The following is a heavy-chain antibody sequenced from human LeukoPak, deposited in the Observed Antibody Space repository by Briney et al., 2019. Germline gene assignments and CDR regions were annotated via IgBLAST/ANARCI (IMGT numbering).Heavy chain of an antibody. CDR1: GGTFSSYG. J-gene: IGHJ5*02. Sequence: ASVKVSCKASGGTFSSYGISWVRQAPGQGLEWMGWISAYNGNTNYAQKLQGRVTMTTDTSTSTAYMELRSLRSDDTAVYYCARVGGYDFWSGYSYNWFDPWGQGTLVTVSS. D-gene: IGHD3-3*01. CDR2: ISAYNGNT. V-gene: IGHV1-18*01. CDR3: ARVGGYDFWSGYSYNWFDP.